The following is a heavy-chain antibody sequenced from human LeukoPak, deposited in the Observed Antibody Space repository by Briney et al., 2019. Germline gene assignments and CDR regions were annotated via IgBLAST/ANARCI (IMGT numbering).Heavy chain of an antibody. CDR1: GFTFSSYA. D-gene: IGHD3-22*01. J-gene: IGHJ6*03. V-gene: IGHV3-23*01. Sequence: PGGSLRLSCAASGFTFSSYAMSWVRQAPGKGLEWVSAISGSGGSTYYADSVKGRFTISRDNSKNTLYLQMNSLRAEDTAVYYCGRSPRGVVVIRTRYYMDVWGKGTTVTVSS. CDR3: GRSPRGVVVIRTRYYMDV. CDR2: ISGSGGST.